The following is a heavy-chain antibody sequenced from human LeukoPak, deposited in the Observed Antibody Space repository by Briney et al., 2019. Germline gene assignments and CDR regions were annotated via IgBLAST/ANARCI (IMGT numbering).Heavy chain of an antibody. CDR2: INPNSGGT. V-gene: IGHV1-2*02. CDR3: ARAVGATIQFFDY. J-gene: IGHJ4*02. CDR1: GYTFTGYY. D-gene: IGHD1-26*01. Sequence: ASVKVSCKASGYTFTGYYMHWVRQAPGQGLEWMGWINPNSGGTNYAQKFQGRVTMTRDTSISTAYMELSRLRSDDTAVYYCARAVGATIQFFDYWGQGTLVTVSS.